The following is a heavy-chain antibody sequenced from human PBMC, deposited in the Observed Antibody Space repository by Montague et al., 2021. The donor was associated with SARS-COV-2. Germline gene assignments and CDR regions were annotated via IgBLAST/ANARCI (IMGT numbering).Heavy chain of an antibody. V-gene: IGHV4-39*07. Sequence: SETLSLTCTVSGGSISSSSYYWGWIRQPPGKGLEWIGSIYYSGSTXYNPSDKSRVAISVDTSKNQFSLKLSSVTAADTAVYYCARVGRQQLVRLSGMDVWGQGTTVTVSS. D-gene: IGHD6-13*01. J-gene: IGHJ6*02. CDR1: GGSISSSSYY. CDR3: ARVGRQQLVRLSGMDV. CDR2: IYYSGST.